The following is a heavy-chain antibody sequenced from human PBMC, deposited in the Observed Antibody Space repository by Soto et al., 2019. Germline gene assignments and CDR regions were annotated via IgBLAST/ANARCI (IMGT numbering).Heavy chain of an antibody. CDR2: ISYYGRKK. J-gene: IGHJ6*02. CDR3: GKDRKEDAFWSGYYTYNGMDV. CDR1: GFTFSSHS. Sequence: QEQLVESVGGVVQPGRSLRLSCEASGFTFSSHSLHLVRQAPGKGLEWVALISYYGRKKDYADSVKGRFTISRDYSRNTLYMEMNSPRTEDTAIYYCGKDRKEDAFWSGYYTYNGMDVLGQGTTVTVSS. V-gene: IGHV3-30*18. D-gene: IGHD3-3*01.